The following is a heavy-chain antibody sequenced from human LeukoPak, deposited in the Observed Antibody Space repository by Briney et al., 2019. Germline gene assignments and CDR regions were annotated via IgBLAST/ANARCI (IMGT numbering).Heavy chain of an antibody. V-gene: IGHV1-8*03. CDR1: GYTFTSYD. CDR3: ARYYYDSSGTLPLFDY. CDR2: MNPNSGNT. Sequence: ASVKVSCKASGYTFTSYDINWVRQATGQGLEWMGWMNPNSGNTGYAQKFQGRVTITRNTSISTAYMELSSLRSEDTAVYYCARYYYDSSGTLPLFDYWGQGTLVTVSS. D-gene: IGHD3-22*01. J-gene: IGHJ4*02.